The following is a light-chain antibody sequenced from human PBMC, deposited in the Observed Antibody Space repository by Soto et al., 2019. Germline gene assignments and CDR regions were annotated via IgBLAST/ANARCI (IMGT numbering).Light chain of an antibody. Sequence: SYELTQPPSVSVAPGTTARITCGGNNIGSKSVHWYPQKPGQAPVLVIYYDSDRPSGIPERFSGSNSGNTATLTISRVEAGDEADYYCQVWDSSSDPVVFGGGTKVTVL. CDR2: YDS. CDR3: QVWDSSSDPVV. J-gene: IGLJ2*01. V-gene: IGLV3-21*04. CDR1: NIGSKS.